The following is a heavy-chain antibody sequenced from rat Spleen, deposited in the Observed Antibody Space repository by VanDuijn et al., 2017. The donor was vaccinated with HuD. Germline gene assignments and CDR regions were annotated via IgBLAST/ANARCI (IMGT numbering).Heavy chain of an antibody. J-gene: IGHJ3*01. CDR1: GFTFSDYY. Sequence: EVQLVESDGGLVQPGRSLKLSCAASGFTFSDYYMAWVRQAPTKGLEWVATISYDGSSTYYRDSVKGRFTISRDNAKSTLYLQMDSLRSEDTATYYCARGGTEGMEFAYWGQGTLVTVSS. CDR3: ARGGTEGMEFAY. V-gene: IGHV5-29*01. D-gene: IGHD1-11*01. CDR2: ISYDGSST.